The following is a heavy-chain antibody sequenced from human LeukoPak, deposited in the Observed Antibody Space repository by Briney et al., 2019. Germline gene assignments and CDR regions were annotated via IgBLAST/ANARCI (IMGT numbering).Heavy chain of an antibody. Sequence: ALVKVSCKASGFALYKYNIVWVRQAPGQGLEWVGWITAFNGNTNYGQKVQGRITMTTDTSTSTSYMELRNLRSDDTAVYYCARNTYGYKFSMDVWGKGTTVIISS. D-gene: IGHD5-24*01. CDR3: ARNTYGYKFSMDV. CDR2: ITAFNGNT. J-gene: IGHJ6*03. CDR1: GFALYKYN. V-gene: IGHV1-18*04.